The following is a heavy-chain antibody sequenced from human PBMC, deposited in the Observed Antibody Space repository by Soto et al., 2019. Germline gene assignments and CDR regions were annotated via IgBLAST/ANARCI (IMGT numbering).Heavy chain of an antibody. CDR1: GGTLNSYT. CDR2: IIPVFGTT. D-gene: IGHD4-17*01. J-gene: IGHJ4*02. V-gene: IGHV1-69*01. Sequence: QVQLVQSWAEVKKPGSSVRVSCKSSGGTLNSYTISWVRQAPGQCLEWMGGIIPVFGTTDYAQKCQGRVTITADQSTGTADLDLFSLRSEDTAIYYCSISNSYGRGDFWGQGTLVTVSS. CDR3: SISNSYGRGDF.